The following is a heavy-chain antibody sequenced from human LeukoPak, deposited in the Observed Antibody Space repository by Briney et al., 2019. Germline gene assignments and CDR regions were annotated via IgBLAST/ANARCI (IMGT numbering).Heavy chain of an antibody. CDR3: ARGRAYYDSTGYYY. CDR2: IYHSGST. J-gene: IGHJ4*02. D-gene: IGHD3-22*01. V-gene: IGHV4-59*01. CDR1: GGSITNYY. Sequence: SETLSLTCTVSGGSITNYYWSWIRQPPGRGLEWIAYIYHSGSTSYSPSLKSRVTISVDTSKNQFSLNLSSVTAADTAVYYCARGRAYYDSTGYYYWGQGTLVTVSS.